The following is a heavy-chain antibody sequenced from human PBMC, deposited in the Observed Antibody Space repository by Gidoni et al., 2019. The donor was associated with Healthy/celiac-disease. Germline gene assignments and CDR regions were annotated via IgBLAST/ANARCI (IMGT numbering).Heavy chain of an antibody. CDR3: ARGPYCGGDCYPWYFDL. J-gene: IGHJ2*01. Sequence: QVHLQQWGAGLLKPSETLSLNCAVYGGSFSGYYWRWIRPPPGKGLEWIGAINHSGRTNYNPSLKSRVTISIDTSKNQFSLKLSSVTAADTSVYYCARGPYCGGDCYPWYFDLWGRGTLVTVSS. D-gene: IGHD2-21*02. CDR2: INHSGRT. CDR1: GGSFSGYY. V-gene: IGHV4-34*01.